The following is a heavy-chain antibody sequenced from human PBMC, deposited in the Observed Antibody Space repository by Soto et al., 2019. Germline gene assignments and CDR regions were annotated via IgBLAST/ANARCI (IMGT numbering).Heavy chain of an antibody. CDR3: ARDDEYSGNGMDV. CDR2: ILNDGSNR. CDR1: GFTFSNYG. Sequence: QVQLVESGGGVVQPGRSLRLSCAASGFTFSNYGMHWVRQAPGKGLEWMAVILNDGSNRYHADSVQDRFTISRDNSTNTRYLQMNSLRAEDTAVYYCARDDEYSGNGMDVWGQGTTVTVS. D-gene: IGHD3-10*01. V-gene: IGHV3-33*01. J-gene: IGHJ6*02.